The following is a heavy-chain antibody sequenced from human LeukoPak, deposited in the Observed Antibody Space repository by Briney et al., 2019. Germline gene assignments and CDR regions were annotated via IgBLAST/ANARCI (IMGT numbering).Heavy chain of an antibody. J-gene: IGHJ5*02. D-gene: IGHD4-17*01. V-gene: IGHV3-66*01. CDR2: VYNDGST. CDR3: ARLSSHYGDYKVDP. CDR1: GFTVSDNY. Sequence: GGSLRLSCAASGFTVSDNYMSWVRQAPGKGLEWVSVVYNDGSTYYGDSVKGRFTISRDHSKNTLYLQMNSLRAEDTAVYYCARLSSHYGDYKVDPWGQGTLVTVSS.